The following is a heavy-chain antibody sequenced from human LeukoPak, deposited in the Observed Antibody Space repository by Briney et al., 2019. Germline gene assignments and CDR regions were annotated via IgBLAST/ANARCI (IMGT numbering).Heavy chain of an antibody. CDR2: ITGSGGNT. V-gene: IGHV3-23*01. CDR3: AKWGDYDVLTGYYVSDY. CDR1: GFTFSNYA. J-gene: IGHJ4*02. D-gene: IGHD3-9*01. Sequence: GGSLRLSCAASGFTFSNYAMSWVRQAPGKGLEWVSAITGSGGNTYYADSVKGRLTISRDYSKNTVFLQMNSLRAEDTAVYYCAKWGDYDVLTGYYVSDYWGQGTLVTVSS.